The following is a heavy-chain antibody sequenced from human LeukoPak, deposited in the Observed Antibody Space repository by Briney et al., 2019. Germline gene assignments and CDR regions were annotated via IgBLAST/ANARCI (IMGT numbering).Heavy chain of an antibody. J-gene: IGHJ4*02. CDR3: ARSIITMVRGDHFDY. CDR2: ISSSGSTI. Sequence: GGSLRLSCAASGFTFSDYYMSWIRQAPGKGLEWVSYISSSGSTIYYADSVKGRFTISRDNAKNSLYLQMNSPRAEDTAVYYCARSIITMVRGDHFDYWGQGTLVTVSS. V-gene: IGHV3-11*04. CDR1: GFTFSDYY. D-gene: IGHD3-10*01.